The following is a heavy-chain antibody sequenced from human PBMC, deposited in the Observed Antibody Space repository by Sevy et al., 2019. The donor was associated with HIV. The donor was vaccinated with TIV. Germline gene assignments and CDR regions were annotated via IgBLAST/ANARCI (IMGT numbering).Heavy chain of an antibody. CDR2: ISVYNGKI. CDR3: ARRGAFDFDTSGFLSP. V-gene: IGHV1-18*01. D-gene: IGHD3-22*01. Sequence: GASVKVSCKASGYTFTSFGISWVRQAPGQGLEWVGWISVYNGKINYAQNFQGRVTMTTDTSTRTAYMELKSLRSDDTAVYYCARRGAFDFDTSGFLSPWGQGTLVTVSS. CDR1: GYTFTSFG. J-gene: IGHJ5*02.